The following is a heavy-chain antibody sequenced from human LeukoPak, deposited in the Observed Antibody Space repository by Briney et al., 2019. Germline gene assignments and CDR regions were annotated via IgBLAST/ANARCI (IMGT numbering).Heavy chain of an antibody. CDR2: IYSGGST. CDR1: GFTVSSNY. V-gene: IGHV3-53*05. CDR3: ARADYYDTSGYYLYYFDY. Sequence: QPGGSLRLSCAASGFTVSSNYMSWVRQAPGKGLEWVSVIYSGGSTYYADSVKGRFTISRDNSKNTLYLQMNSLRAEDTAVYYCARADYYDTSGYYLYYFDYWGQGTLVTVSS. D-gene: IGHD3-22*01. J-gene: IGHJ4*02.